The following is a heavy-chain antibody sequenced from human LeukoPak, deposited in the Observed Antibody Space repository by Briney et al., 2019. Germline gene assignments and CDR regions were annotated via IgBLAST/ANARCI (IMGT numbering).Heavy chain of an antibody. CDR1: GGSISGSY. CDR3: ARDSVYAGGPYNWFDP. J-gene: IGHJ5*02. CDR2: IYYRGST. D-gene: IGHD2-8*01. Sequence: SETLSLTCTVSGGSISGSYWSWIRQSPGKGLDWIGYIYYRGSTDYNPSLRSRVTISLDMSKNQFSLKLSSVTAADTAVYYCARDSVYAGGPYNWFDPWGQGTLVTVSS. V-gene: IGHV4-59*01.